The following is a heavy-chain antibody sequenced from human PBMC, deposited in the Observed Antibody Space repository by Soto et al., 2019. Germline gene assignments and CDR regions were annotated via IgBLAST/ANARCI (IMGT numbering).Heavy chain of an antibody. CDR3: ARGAGPTVYYGMEV. D-gene: IGHD1-1*01. Sequence: ASVKVSCKASGYRFTSYAMHWVRQAPGPRLEWMGWINPGNGKTEYSQHFQGRVTIARDTSASTVYMELSSLTSEDTAVYYCARGAGPTVYYGMEVWGQGTTVTVSS. CDR2: INPGNGKT. J-gene: IGHJ6*02. V-gene: IGHV1-3*01. CDR1: GYRFTSYA.